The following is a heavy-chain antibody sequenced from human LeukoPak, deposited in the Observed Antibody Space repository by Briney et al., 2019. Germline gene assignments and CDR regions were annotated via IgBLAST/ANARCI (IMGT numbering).Heavy chain of an antibody. J-gene: IGHJ6*02. CDR1: GFTFSSYW. D-gene: IGHD3-16*01. CDR2: INHNGNVN. V-gene: IGHV3-7*03. Sequence: GGSLRLSCAASGFTFSSYWMNWARQAPGKGLEWVASINHNGNVNYYVDSVKGRFTTSRDNAKNSLYLQMSNLRAEGTAVYFCARGGGLDVWGQGATVTVSS. CDR3: ARGGGLDV.